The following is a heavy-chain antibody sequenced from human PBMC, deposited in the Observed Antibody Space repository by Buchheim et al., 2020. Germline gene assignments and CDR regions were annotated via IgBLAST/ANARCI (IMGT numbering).Heavy chain of an antibody. CDR2: INAKTGNP. J-gene: IGHJ4*02. V-gene: IGHV7-4-1*02. CDR1: GYTFGDHS. Sequence: QVQLVQSGSELKKPGASVKVSCRTSGYTFGDHSINWLRQAPGQGLEWMGCINAKTGNPTYALAFTGRFVFPLDTSVSTAYLQITSLKAEDTAVYYCARDSSVIHFDHWGQGAL. D-gene: IGHD2-21*01. CDR3: ARDSSVIHFDH.